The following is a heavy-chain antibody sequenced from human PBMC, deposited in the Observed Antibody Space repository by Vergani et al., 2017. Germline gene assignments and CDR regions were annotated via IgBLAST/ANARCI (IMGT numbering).Heavy chain of an antibody. Sequence: QITLKESGPTLVKPTQTLTLTCTFSGFSLNTYRVGVAWIRQPPGTALEWLALIYYNDDTRYNPSLKSRLTITKDTSKNQVVLTLTNMDPVDTATYFCAHTVRGVVAVTVDYWGPGSLVTVSA. CDR2: IYYNDDT. CDR3: AHTVRGVVAVTVDY. J-gene: IGHJ4*02. D-gene: IGHD3-16*01. V-gene: IGHV2-5*01. CDR1: GFSLNTYRVG.